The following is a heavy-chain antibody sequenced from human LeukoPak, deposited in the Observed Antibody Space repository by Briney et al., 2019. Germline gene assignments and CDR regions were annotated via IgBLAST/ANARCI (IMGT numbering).Heavy chain of an antibody. J-gene: IGHJ4*02. D-gene: IGHD3-22*01. CDR3: ARHNYYDSSGYYNY. CDR2: ISSSSSTI. CDR1: GFTFSSYS. Sequence: GGSLRLSCAASGFTFSSYSMNWVRQAPGKGLEWVSYISSSSSTIYYADSVKGRFTISRDNAKNSLYLQMNSLRAEDTAVYYCARHNYYDSSGYYNYWGQGTLVTVSS. V-gene: IGHV3-48*04.